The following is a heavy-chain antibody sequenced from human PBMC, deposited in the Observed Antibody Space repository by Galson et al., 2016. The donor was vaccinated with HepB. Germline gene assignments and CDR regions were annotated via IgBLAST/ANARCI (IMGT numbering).Heavy chain of an antibody. CDR2: IKGGGASP. V-gene: IGHV3-23*01. Sequence: SLRLSCAASGFNFGNYAMNWVRQAPGKGPEWVSSIKGGGASPKYADSVTGRFTISRDNTHNTLHLQMNSLRADDTAVYYCVKDFYGSGSYFSVGHYHWGQGTLVTVSS. D-gene: IGHD3-10*01. CDR1: GFNFGNYA. J-gene: IGHJ5*02. CDR3: VKDFYGSGSYFSVGHYH.